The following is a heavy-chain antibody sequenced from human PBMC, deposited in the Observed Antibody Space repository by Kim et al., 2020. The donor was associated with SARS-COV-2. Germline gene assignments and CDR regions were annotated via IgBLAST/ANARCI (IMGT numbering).Heavy chain of an antibody. Sequence: SLKGRFTISRDDSKNTLYLQMKSLRGEDTAVYYCAKVSGGYSYGLLHGVDVWGQGTTVTVSS. D-gene: IGHD5-18*01. J-gene: IGHJ6*02. CDR3: AKVSGGYSYGLLHGVDV. V-gene: IGHV3-30*02.